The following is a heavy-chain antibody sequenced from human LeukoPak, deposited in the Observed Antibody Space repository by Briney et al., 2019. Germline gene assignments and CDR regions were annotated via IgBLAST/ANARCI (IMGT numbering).Heavy chain of an antibody. Sequence: ASVKVSCKASTYTFNSLGFSWVRQAPGQGLEWLGWISTYTGDIKYAEKVQGRVTLTTDKSTNTAYMELRSLTSDDTAIYYCASGRFYDTSWGRGTLVTVSS. D-gene: IGHD3-9*01. CDR2: ISTYTGDI. J-gene: IGHJ3*01. V-gene: IGHV1-18*01. CDR1: TYTFNSLG. CDR3: ASGRFYDTS.